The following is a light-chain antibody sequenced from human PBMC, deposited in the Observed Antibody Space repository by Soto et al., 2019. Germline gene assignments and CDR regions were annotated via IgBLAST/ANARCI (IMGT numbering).Light chain of an antibody. V-gene: IGLV2-14*01. J-gene: IGLJ1*01. CDR3: SSFTSRHTYV. CDR1: SSDIGGYNY. Sequence: QSALTQPSSVSGSAGKSTTISCTGTSSDIGGYNYVSWYQQLPGEAPKLIIYDVSDRPSGVSTRFSGSKSGNTASLTISGLQAEDEGDYYCSSFTSRHTYVFGTGTKVTVL. CDR2: DVS.